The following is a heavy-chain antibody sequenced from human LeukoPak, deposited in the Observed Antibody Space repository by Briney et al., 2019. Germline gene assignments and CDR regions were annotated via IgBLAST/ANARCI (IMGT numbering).Heavy chain of an antibody. CDR2: IIPIFGTA. V-gene: IGHV1-69*05. CDR3: ARESGDLDYYDSSGYPDC. J-gene: IGHJ4*02. D-gene: IGHD3-22*01. CDR1: GYTFTSYD. Sequence: GASVKVSCKASGYTFTSYDINWLRQATGQGLEWMGRIIPIFGTANYAQKFQGRATITTDESTSTAYMELSSLRSEDTAVYYCARESGDLDYYDSSGYPDCWGQGTLVTVSS.